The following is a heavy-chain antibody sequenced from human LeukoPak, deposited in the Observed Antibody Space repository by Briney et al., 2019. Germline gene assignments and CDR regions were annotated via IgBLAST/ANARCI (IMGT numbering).Heavy chain of an antibody. J-gene: IGHJ5*02. CDR3: ARTFTMIVEDWFDP. Sequence: GGSLRLSCAASGFTFSSYEMNWVRQAPGKGLEWVSYISSSGSTIYYADSEKGRFTISRDNAKNSLYLQMNSLRAEDTAVYYCARTFTMIVEDWFDPWGQGTLVTVSS. V-gene: IGHV3-48*03. CDR2: ISSSGSTI. D-gene: IGHD3-22*01. CDR1: GFTFSSYE.